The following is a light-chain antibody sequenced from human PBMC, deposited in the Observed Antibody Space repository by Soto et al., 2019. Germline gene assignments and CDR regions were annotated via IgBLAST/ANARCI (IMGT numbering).Light chain of an antibody. Sequence: DIVMTQSPDSLAVSLGERATINCKSSQSILFSSNNNNYLAWYQQKPGQPPKLLISWASTRESGVPDRFSGSGSGTDFTLTISSLQAEDVAVYYCQQYYSIPPWTFGQGTKVEIK. CDR3: QQYYSIPPWT. V-gene: IGKV4-1*01. CDR1: QSILFSSNNNNY. J-gene: IGKJ1*01. CDR2: WAS.